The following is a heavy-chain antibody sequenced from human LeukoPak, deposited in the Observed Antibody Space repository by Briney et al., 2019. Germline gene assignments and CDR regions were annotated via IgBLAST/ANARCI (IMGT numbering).Heavy chain of an antibody. Sequence: GGSLRLSCAASGFTFSNHWMYWVRQVPGKGLVYVARINPDGTATGYADSVKGRFSISRDNAKNTLYLQMNTLRVEDTAVYYCESEHSGGRCKDYWGQGTLVTVAS. CDR2: INPDGTAT. D-gene: IGHD6-19*01. CDR1: GFTFSNHW. CDR3: ESEHSGGRCKDY. J-gene: IGHJ4*02. V-gene: IGHV3-74*01.